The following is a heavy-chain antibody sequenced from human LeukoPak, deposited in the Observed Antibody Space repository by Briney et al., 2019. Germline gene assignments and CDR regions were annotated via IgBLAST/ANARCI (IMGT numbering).Heavy chain of an antibody. CDR2: ISGNGGST. J-gene: IGHJ3*02. V-gene: IGHV3-23*01. D-gene: IGHD5-18*01. Sequence: GGSPRLSCAASGFTSGCCAMSWVRQAPGKGLEWVSSISGNGGSTYYADSVKGRFTISRDNSKNTPYLQMNSLRAEDTAVYYCANHAGYSYGDGYAFDIWGQGTMVTVSS. CDR1: GFTSGCCA. CDR3: ANHAGYSYGDGYAFDI.